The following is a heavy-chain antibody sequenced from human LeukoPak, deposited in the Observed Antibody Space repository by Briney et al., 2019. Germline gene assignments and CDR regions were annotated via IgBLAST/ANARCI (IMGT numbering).Heavy chain of an antibody. Sequence: GGSLRLSGAASGFSVSSNYMSWVRQAPGKGLEWVSVIYSGGSTYYADSVKGRFTISRDNSKNTLYLQMNSLRTEDTAVYYCARDLPSGHYGMDVWGQGTTVTVSS. J-gene: IGHJ6*02. CDR1: GFSVSSNY. V-gene: IGHV3-53*01. CDR2: IYSGGST. D-gene: IGHD7-27*01. CDR3: ARDLPSGHYGMDV.